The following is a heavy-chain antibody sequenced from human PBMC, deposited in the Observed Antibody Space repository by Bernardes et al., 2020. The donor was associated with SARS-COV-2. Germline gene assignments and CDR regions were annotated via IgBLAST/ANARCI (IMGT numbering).Heavy chain of an antibody. CDR3: ARGGEGFTLIVVLIQPMDV. J-gene: IGHJ6*02. Sequence: ASVKVSCKASGYTFTSYGISWVRQAPGQGLEWMGWISAYNGNTNYAQKLQGRVTMTTDTSTSTAYMELRSLRSDDTAVYYCARGGEGFTLIVVLIQPMDVWGQGTPVTVSS. D-gene: IGHD3-22*01. CDR1: GYTFTSYG. CDR2: ISAYNGNT. V-gene: IGHV1-18*01.